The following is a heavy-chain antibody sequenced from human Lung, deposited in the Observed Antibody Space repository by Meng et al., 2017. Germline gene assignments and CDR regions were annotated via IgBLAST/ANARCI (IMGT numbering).Heavy chain of an antibody. CDR3: AKARIQLWLFDY. J-gene: IGHJ4*02. Sequence: LVGSGGGLVQPGGSLSLSCAASGFIFSSYALIWVRQAPGKGLEWVSGILGSGDSTFYADSVKGRFTISRDNSKNTLFLQMNSLRDEDTAVYYCAKARIQLWLFDYWGQGTLVTVSS. V-gene: IGHV3-23*04. D-gene: IGHD5-18*01. CDR1: GFIFSSYA. CDR2: ILGSGDST.